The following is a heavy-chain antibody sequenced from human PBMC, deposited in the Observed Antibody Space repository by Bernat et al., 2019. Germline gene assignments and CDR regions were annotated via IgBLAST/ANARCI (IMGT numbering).Heavy chain of an antibody. D-gene: IGHD2-2*01. CDR3: AKDILNCSSTSCSYDAFDI. J-gene: IGHJ3*02. Sequence: EVQLVESGGGLVQPGRSLRLSCAASGFTFDDYAMHWVQQAPGKGLEWVSGISWNSGSIGYADSVKGRFTISRDNAKNSLYLQMNSLRAEDTALYYCAKDILNCSSTSCSYDAFDIWGQGTMVTVSS. V-gene: IGHV3-9*01. CDR1: GFTFDDYA. CDR2: ISWNSGSI.